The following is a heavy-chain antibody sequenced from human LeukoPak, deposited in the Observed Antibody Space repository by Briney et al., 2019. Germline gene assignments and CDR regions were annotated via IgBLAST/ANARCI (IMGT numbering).Heavy chain of an antibody. V-gene: IGHV1-24*01. Sequence: ASVKVSCKVSGYTLTELSMHWVRQAPGKGLEWMGGFDPEDGETIYAQKFQGRVTMTTDTSTSTAYMELRSLRSDDTAVYYCARDGGYCSSTSCRRFDYWGQGTLVTVSS. D-gene: IGHD2-2*01. J-gene: IGHJ4*02. CDR3: ARDGGYCSSTSCRRFDY. CDR2: FDPEDGET. CDR1: GYTLTELS.